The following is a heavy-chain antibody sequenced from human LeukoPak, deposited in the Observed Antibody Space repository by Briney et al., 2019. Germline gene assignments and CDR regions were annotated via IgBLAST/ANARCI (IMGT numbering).Heavy chain of an antibody. CDR2: INSDGRTT. Sequence: GGSLRLSCAASGFTFSSYSMNWVRQAPGKGLVWVSRINSDGRTTTYADSVKGRFTISRDNAKNTLYLQMNSLRAEDTAVYYCAMIKEGWGQGTLVTVSS. CDR3: AMIKEG. D-gene: IGHD3-22*01. CDR1: GFTFSSYS. J-gene: IGHJ4*02. V-gene: IGHV3-74*01.